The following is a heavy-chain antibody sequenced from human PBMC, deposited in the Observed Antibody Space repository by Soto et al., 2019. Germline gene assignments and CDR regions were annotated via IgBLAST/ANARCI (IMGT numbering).Heavy chain of an antibody. Sequence: QVQLQQWGAGLVKPSETLSLSCAVYGQSFSGHSWAWIRQPPGKGLEWIGEINESGSTYYNPSLKSRVTISTDTSKKQFSLKLSSVSAADTAAYFCARGSGIVALPGELEDVKYDYWGQGTLGNVSS. CDR3: ARGSGIVALPGELEDVKYDY. V-gene: IGHV4-34*01. CDR1: GQSFSGHS. J-gene: IGHJ4*02. CDR2: INESGST. D-gene: IGHD1-1*01.